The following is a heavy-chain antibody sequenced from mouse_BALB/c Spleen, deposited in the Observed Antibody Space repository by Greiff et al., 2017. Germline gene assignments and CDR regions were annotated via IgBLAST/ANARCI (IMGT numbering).Heavy chain of an antibody. D-gene: IGHD1-2*01. V-gene: IGHV14-3*02. CDR2: IDPANGNT. CDR3: ARIHYCGALAY. CDR1: GFNIKDTY. Sequence: VQLKESGAELVKPGASVKLSCTASGFNIKDTYMHWVKQRPEQGLEWIGRIDPANGNTKYDPKFQGKATITADTSSNTAYLQLSSLTSEDTAVYYCARIHYCGALAYWGQGTLVTVSA. J-gene: IGHJ3*01.